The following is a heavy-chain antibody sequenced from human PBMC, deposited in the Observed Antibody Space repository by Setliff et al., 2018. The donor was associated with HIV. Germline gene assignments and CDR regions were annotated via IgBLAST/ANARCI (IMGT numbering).Heavy chain of an antibody. V-gene: IGHV3-15*06. J-gene: IGHJ2*01. CDR1: GFTFSKTW. CDR2: IKSRAHGGTT. D-gene: IGHD1-7*01. Sequence: GGSLRLSCVGSGFTFSKTWMSWVRQAPGKGLEWIGRIKSRAHGGTTNYAARVKGRFTISRDNSRNTVYLQLNSLRDKDTAIYYCAKDMNSPWHFDLWGRGTLVTVSS. CDR3: AKDMNSPWHFDL.